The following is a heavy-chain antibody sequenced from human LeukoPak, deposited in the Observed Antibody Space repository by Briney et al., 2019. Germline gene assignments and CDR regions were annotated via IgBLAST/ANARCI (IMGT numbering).Heavy chain of an antibody. J-gene: IGHJ4*02. D-gene: IGHD5-24*01. V-gene: IGHV3-21*01. CDR2: ISSSSSYI. Sequence: GGSLRLSCAASGFTFSSYSMNWVRQAPGKGLEWVSSISSSSSYIYYADSVKGRFTISRDNAKNSLYLQMNSLRVEDTCVYYCARRSGRRYEYWGQGVLVTVSP. CDR1: GFTFSSYS. CDR3: ARRSGRRYEY.